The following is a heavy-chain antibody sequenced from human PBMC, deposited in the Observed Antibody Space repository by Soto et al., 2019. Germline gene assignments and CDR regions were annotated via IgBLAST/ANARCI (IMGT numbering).Heavy chain of an antibody. Sequence: SESLSLTCTVSAGSVSSYFWSWNRPLQGKGLEWIGSISYCVRPNYNPSFKSRVSISVEPSKTESSLKLSSVTAADTACYYVGRECTVSVWGQGTTVTVPS. CDR1: AGSVSSYF. J-gene: IGHJ6*02. V-gene: IGHV4-59*02. CDR3: GRECTVSV. D-gene: IGHD4-17*01. CDR2: ISYCVRP.